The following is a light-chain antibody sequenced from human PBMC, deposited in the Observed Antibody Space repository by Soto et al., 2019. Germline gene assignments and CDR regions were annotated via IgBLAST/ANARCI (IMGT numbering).Light chain of an antibody. CDR2: RNS. Sequence: QSVLTQPPSASGTPGQRVTIFCSGSSSNIESNYVYWYQQVPGTAPKLLIYRNSQRPSGVPDRFSDSTSGTSASLAISGLRSEDEADYYCAAWDNSLTGYVFGTGTKVTVL. J-gene: IGLJ1*01. CDR1: SSNIESNY. CDR3: AAWDNSLTGYV. V-gene: IGLV1-47*01.